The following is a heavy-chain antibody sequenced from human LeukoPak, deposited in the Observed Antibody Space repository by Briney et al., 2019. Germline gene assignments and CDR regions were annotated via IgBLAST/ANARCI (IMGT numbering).Heavy chain of an antibody. V-gene: IGHV1-2*02. CDR3: ARDRAARTPYYYYYMDV. CDR2: INPNSGGT. CDR1: GYTFTGYY. J-gene: IGHJ6*03. Sequence: ASVKVSCKASGYTFTGYYMHWVRQAPGQGLEWMGWINPNSGGTTYAQKFQGRVTMTRDTSISTAYMELSRLRSDDTAVYYCARDRAARTPYYYYYMDVWGKGTTVTVSS. D-gene: IGHD6-6*01.